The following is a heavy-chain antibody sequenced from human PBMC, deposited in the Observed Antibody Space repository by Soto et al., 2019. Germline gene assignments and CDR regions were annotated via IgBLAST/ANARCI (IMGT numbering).Heavy chain of an antibody. CDR3: SRSLAIDFDS. J-gene: IGHJ4*02. Sequence: GGSLRLSCSASGFNFAAYTMSWVRLTPGKGLEWVGFIRRIAYGGTTDYAASVKGRFTISRDDSRKIVYLQMSRLKIEDTAVYYCSRSLAIDFDSWVQGXLVTVYS. V-gene: IGHV3-49*04. CDR2: IRRIAYGGTT. CDR1: GFNFAAYT.